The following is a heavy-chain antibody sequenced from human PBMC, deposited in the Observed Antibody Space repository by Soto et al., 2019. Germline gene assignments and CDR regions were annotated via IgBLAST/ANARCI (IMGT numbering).Heavy chain of an antibody. CDR1: GYTFTSSG. V-gene: IGHV1-18*01. D-gene: IGHD6-13*01. Sequence: GASVKVSCKASGYTFTSSGMSWVRQAPGQGLEWMGWISAHTGSSEYAQRFQGRVTMTTDTSTSTAYMELRSLRSDDTAVYYCARVLGYNSSWWRHTAFDIWGQGTMVTVSS. J-gene: IGHJ3*02. CDR3: ARVLGYNSSWWRHTAFDI. CDR2: ISAHTGSS.